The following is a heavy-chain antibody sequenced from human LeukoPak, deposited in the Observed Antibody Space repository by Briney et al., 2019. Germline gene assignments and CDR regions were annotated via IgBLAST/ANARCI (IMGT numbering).Heavy chain of an antibody. CDR3: ARAREVNYYYYYKDV. J-gene: IGHJ6*03. CDR1: GFIFSTYW. V-gene: IGHV3-7*01. CDR2: IKQDGSEK. Sequence: GGSLRLSCAASGFIFSTYWMSWVRQAPGKGLEWVANIKQDGSEKYYLDSVKGRFTISRDNAKNSLYLQMNSLRAEDTAVYYCARAREVNYYYYYKDVWGKGTTVTVSS.